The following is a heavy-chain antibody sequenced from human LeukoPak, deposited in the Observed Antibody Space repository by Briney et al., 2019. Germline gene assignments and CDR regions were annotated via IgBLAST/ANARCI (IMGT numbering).Heavy chain of an antibody. CDR1: GFTVSTNC. CDR3: ARVDTVTAYYFDP. Sequence: GGSLRLSCAASGFTVSTNCMTWVRQAPGKGLEWVSTIYSGGTTYYADSVMGRFTISRHNSRNTLYLQMNSLRAEDTAVYYCARVDTVTAYYFDPWGQGTPVTVSS. CDR2: IYSGGTT. J-gene: IGHJ5*02. D-gene: IGHD5-18*01. V-gene: IGHV3-53*04.